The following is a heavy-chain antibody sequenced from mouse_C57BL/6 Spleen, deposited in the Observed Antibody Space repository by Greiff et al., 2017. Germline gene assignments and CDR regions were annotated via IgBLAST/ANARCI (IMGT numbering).Heavy chain of an antibody. J-gene: IGHJ1*03. Sequence: VQLQQPGAELVMPGASVKLSCKASGYTFTSYWMHWVKQRPGQGLEWIGEIDPSDSYTNYNQKFKGKSTLTVDKSSSTAYMQLSSLTSEDSAVYYCAVYGSSLFDVWGTGTTVTVSS. CDR3: AVYGSSLFDV. CDR2: IDPSDSYT. D-gene: IGHD1-1*01. V-gene: IGHV1-69*01. CDR1: GYTFTSYW.